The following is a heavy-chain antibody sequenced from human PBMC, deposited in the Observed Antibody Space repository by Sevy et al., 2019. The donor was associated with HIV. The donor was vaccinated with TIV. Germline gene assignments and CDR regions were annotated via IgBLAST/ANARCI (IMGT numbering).Heavy chain of an antibody. D-gene: IGHD2-21*02. CDR2: IKQGGSEK. CDR1: GFTFSSYW. V-gene: IGHV3-7*01. CDR3: ARGGDDGAFDI. Sequence: GGSLRLSCAASGFTFSSYWMSWVRQAPGKGLEWVANIKQGGSEKYYVDSVKGRFTISRVNAKNSLYLQMNSLRAEDTAVYYCARGGDDGAFDIWGQGTMVTVSS. J-gene: IGHJ3*02.